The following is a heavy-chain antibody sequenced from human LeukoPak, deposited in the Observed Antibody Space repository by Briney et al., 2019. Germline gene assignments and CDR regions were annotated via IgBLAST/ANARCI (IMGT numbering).Heavy chain of an antibody. CDR3: ARAYSSSWYYDWFDP. Sequence: PSETLSLTCTVSGGYISSYYWSWIRQPPGEGLEWIGYVYYTGSTNYNPSLKSRVSISVDTSKNQFSLKLRSVSAADTAVYYCARAYSSSWYYDWFDPWGQGTLVTVSS. CDR1: GGYISSYY. D-gene: IGHD6-13*01. J-gene: IGHJ5*02. CDR2: VYYTGST. V-gene: IGHV4-59*01.